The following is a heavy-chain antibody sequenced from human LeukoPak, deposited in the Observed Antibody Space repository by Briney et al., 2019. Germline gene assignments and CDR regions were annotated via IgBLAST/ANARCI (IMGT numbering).Heavy chain of an antibody. CDR1: GGTFSSYA. V-gene: IGHV1-69*04. Sequence: SVKVSCKASGGTFSSYAISWVRQAPGQGLEWMGRIIPILGIANYAQKFQGRVTITADKSTSTAYMELSSLRSEDTAVYYCATLNPVLGYYDSSGYYYFGYWGQGTLVTVSS. J-gene: IGHJ4*02. CDR2: IIPILGIA. D-gene: IGHD3-22*01. CDR3: ATLNPVLGYYDSSGYYYFGY.